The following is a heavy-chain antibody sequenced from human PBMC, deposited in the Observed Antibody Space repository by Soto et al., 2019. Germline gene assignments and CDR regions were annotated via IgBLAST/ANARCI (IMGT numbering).Heavy chain of an antibody. CDR2: INHSGST. D-gene: IGHD5-12*01. CDR1: GGSFSGYY. J-gene: IGHJ4*02. V-gene: IGHV4-34*01. Sequence: PSETLSLTCAVYGGSFSGYYWSWIRQPPGKGLEWIGEINHSGSTNYNPSLKRRVTISMDTSKNQFSLQLSSVTAADTSVYYCARCRDGYPSDWGQGTLVTVSS. CDR3: ARCRDGYPSD.